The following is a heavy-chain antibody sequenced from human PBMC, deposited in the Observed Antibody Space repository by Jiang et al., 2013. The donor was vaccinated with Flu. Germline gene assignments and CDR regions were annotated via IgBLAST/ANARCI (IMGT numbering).Heavy chain of an antibody. J-gene: IGHJ4*02. V-gene: IGHV5-51*01. CDR3: ARGDYGGNLGYYFDY. CDR2: IYPGDSDT. D-gene: IGHD4-23*01. Sequence: GAEVKKPGESLKISCKGSGYSFITYWIGWVRQMPGKGLEWMGIIYPGDSDTKYGPSFQGQVTISADKSISTAYLQWSSLKASDTAMYYCARGDYGGNLGYYFDYWGQGTLVTVSS. CDR1: GYSFITYW.